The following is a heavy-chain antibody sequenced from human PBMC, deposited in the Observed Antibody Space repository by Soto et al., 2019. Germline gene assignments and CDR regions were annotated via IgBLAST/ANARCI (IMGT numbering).Heavy chain of an antibody. Sequence: TLSLTCSVSGAALNSGNYYWSWIRQVPGKGLEWIGHIYVTGAVDYNPSLRDRITIXXXTXXXXXSLXLXXVTXADPSVYYCARLRIATNNYKWFDPWGQGTLVTVSS. CDR2: IYVTGAV. V-gene: IGHV4-31*03. CDR1: GAALNSGNYY. CDR3: ARLRIATNNYKWFDP. J-gene: IGHJ5*02. D-gene: IGHD2-21*01.